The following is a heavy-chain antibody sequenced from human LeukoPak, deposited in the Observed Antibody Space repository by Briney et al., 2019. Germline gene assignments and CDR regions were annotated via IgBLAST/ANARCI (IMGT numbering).Heavy chain of an antibody. V-gene: IGHV3-30-3*01. CDR1: GFTFSSYA. CDR2: ISYDGSNK. Sequence: GRSLRLSCAASGFTFSSYAMHWVRQAPGKGLEWVAVISYDGSNKYYADSVKGRFTISRDNSKNTLYLQMNSLRVDDTALYFCAKDSDSSGYYSFDYWGQGTLVTVSS. CDR3: AKDSDSSGYYSFDY. D-gene: IGHD3-22*01. J-gene: IGHJ4*02.